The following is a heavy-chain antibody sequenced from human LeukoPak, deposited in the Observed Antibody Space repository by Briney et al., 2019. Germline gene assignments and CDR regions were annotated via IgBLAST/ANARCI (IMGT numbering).Heavy chain of an antibody. CDR3: ARSSIAARPLRGPFDI. V-gene: IGHV1-69*05. D-gene: IGHD6-6*01. CDR2: IIPIFGTA. J-gene: IGHJ3*02. Sequence: ASVKVSCKASGGTFSTYTISWVRQAPGQGLEWMGGIIPIFGTANHAQKFQGRVTITTDDSTSTVYMELSSLRSEDTAVYYCARSSIAARPLRGPFDIWGQGTMVTVSS. CDR1: GGTFSTYT.